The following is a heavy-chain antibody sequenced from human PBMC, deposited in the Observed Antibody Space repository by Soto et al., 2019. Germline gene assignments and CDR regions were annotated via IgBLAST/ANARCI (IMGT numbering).Heavy chain of an antibody. CDR1: GGTFSSYS. CDR3: ARDKGMATRERGEYYYYGMDV. J-gene: IGHJ6*02. Sequence: SVKVSCKASGGTFSSYSISWVRQAPGQGLEWMGGIIPIFGTANYAQKFQGRVTITADESTSTAYMELSSLRSEDTAVYYCARDKGMATRERGEYYYYGMDVWGQGTTVTVSS. CDR2: IIPIFGTA. D-gene: IGHD5-12*01. V-gene: IGHV1-69*13.